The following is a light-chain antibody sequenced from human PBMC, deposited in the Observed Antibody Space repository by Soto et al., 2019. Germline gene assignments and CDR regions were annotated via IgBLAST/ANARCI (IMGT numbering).Light chain of an antibody. J-gene: IGKJ1*01. CDR2: DTS. CDR1: QSVGGSS. Sequence: EIVMTQSPATLSVSPGERATLSCRASQSVGGSSLAWYQQRPGQAPRLLIYDTSKRATGIPDRFSGSGSGTDFTLTISRLEPEDFAVYYCQQYGSSGTFGQGTKVDIK. V-gene: IGKV3-20*01. CDR3: QQYGSSGT.